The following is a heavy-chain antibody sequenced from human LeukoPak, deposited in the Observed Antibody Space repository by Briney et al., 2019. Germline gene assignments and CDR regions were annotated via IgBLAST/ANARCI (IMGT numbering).Heavy chain of an antibody. V-gene: IGHV4-4*07. CDR3: ARHERDVSLDHAFDI. CDR1: GASINSHY. D-gene: IGHD5-24*01. J-gene: IGHJ3*02. Sequence: SETLSLTCTVSGASINSHYWSWIRQPAGKGLEWIGRIYISGSTNYNSSLQSRVTMSVDTSKNQFSLKLSSVTAADTAVYYCARHERDVSLDHAFDIWGQGTMVTVSS. CDR2: IYISGST.